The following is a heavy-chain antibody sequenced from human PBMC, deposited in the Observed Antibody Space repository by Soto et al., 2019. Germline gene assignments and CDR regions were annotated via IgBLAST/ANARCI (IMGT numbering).Heavy chain of an antibody. J-gene: IGHJ3*02. V-gene: IGHV3-48*01. CDR3: ARVRVADVLLWFGELDDFDI. CDR2: ISSSSSTI. CDR1: GFTFSSYS. D-gene: IGHD3-10*01. Sequence: GGSLRLSCAASGFTFSSYSMNWVRQAPGKGLEWVSYISSSSSTIYYADSVKGRFTISRDNAKNSLYLQMNSLRAEDTAVYYCARVRVADVLLWFGELDDFDIWGQGTMVTVSS.